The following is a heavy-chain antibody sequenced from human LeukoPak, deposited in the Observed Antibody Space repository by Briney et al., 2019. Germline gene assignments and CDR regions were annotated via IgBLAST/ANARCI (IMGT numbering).Heavy chain of an antibody. V-gene: IGHV3-21*01. CDR2: ISSSSSYI. Sequence: PGGSLRLSCAASGFTFSSYSMNWVRQAPGKGLEWVSSISSSSSYIYYADSVKGRFTISRDNAKNSLYLQMNSLRAEDTAVYYCASRGYSYGNWFDPWGQGTLVTVSS. CDR1: GFTFSSYS. CDR3: ASRGYSYGNWFDP. D-gene: IGHD5-18*01. J-gene: IGHJ5*02.